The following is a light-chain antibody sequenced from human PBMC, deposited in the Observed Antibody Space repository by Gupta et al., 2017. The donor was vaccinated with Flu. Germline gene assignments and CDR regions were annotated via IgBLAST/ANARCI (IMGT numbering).Light chain of an antibody. CDR2: EDI. CDR3: GTGDDRLKAVV. V-gene: IGLV1-51*02. J-gene: IGLJ2*01. Sequence: SVLTQPPSVSAAPGQSVTISCSGSSSNIGNNYVSWYQQLPGIAPKLLIHEDILRPSGIPDRFSGSKSGTSATLGITGLQTGDEADYYCGTGDDRLKAVVFGRGTKLTVL. CDR1: SSNIGNNY.